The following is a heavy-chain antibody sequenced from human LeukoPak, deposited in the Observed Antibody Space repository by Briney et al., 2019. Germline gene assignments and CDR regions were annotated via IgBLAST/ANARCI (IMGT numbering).Heavy chain of an antibody. CDR1: GVTVSSNY. J-gene: IGHJ4*02. D-gene: IGHD2-2*03. CDR3: ARERPGYCSSTRCSIEASY. CDR2: IYSGGST. Sequence: PGGSLRLSCAASGVTVSSNYMSWVRQAPGKGLEWVSVIYSGGSTYYADSVKGGFTISRDNSKNTLYLQMNSLRAEDTAVYYCARERPGYCSSTRCSIEASYWGQGTLVTVSS. V-gene: IGHV3-53*01.